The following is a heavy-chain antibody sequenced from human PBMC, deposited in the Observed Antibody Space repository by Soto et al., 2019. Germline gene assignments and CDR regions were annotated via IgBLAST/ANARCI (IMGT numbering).Heavy chain of an antibody. D-gene: IGHD1-26*01. CDR3: ARRGSSGTPVDY. V-gene: IGHV4-30-2*01. CDR1: GGSISSGGYS. Sequence: SETLSLTCTVSGGSISSGGYSWSWIRQPPGKGLEWIGYIYHSGSTYYNPSLKSRVTISLDKSKNQFSLKLSSVTAADTAVYYCARRGSSGTPVDYWGQGTLVTVSS. CDR2: IYHSGST. J-gene: IGHJ4*02.